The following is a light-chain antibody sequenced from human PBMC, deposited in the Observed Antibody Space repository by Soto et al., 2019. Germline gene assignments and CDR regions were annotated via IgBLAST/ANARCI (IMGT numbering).Light chain of an antibody. CDR2: GAS. CDR1: QSVSSN. J-gene: IGKJ2*01. V-gene: IGKV3-15*01. Sequence: EIVMTQSPATLSVSPGERATLSCRASQSVSSNLAWYQQKPGQAPRLLIYGASTRATGIPARFSGSGSGTEFTLNISSLQSEDFAVYYCQQYNNCPYTFGQGTKLEIK. CDR3: QQYNNCPYT.